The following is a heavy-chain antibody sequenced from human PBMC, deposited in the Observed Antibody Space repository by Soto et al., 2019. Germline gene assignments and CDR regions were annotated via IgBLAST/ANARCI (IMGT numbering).Heavy chain of an antibody. V-gene: IGHV3-30*18. CDR3: TKEYIVGTTWGYFES. Sequence: QVQLGQSGGGVVQPGRSLRLSCVASGFIFSTYGMHWVRQVPGKGLEWVAHISYDVSNEYYADSVKGRFTVSRDNAKNTLDLQMNGLKTEDTALYYCTKEYIVGTTWGYFESWGQGALVIVSS. CDR2: ISYDVSNE. D-gene: IGHD1-1*01. CDR1: GFIFSTYG. J-gene: IGHJ4*02.